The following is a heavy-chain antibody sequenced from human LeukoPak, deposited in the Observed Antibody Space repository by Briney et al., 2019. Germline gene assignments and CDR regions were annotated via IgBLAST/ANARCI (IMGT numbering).Heavy chain of an antibody. D-gene: IGHD5-12*01. CDR2: MNPNSGST. CDR3: ARAVYLGGATITWFGRYYYMDV. CDR1: GYTFTSYD. Sequence: ASVTVSFKASGYTFTSYDINWVRQATGQGLEWMGWMNPNSGSTGYAQKFQGRVTMTRDTSISTVYMELSGLRSEDTAVYYCARAVYLGGATITWFGRYYYMDVWGKGTTVTISS. J-gene: IGHJ6*03. V-gene: IGHV1-8*01.